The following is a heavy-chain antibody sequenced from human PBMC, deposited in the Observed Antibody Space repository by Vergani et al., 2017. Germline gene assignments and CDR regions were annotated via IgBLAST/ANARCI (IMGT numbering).Heavy chain of an antibody. Sequence: EVQLVESGGGLVQPGGSLRLSCAASGFTFSDHYMDWVRQAPGKGLEWVGRTRNKANSYTTEYAASVKGRFTISRDDSKNSLYLQMNSLRAEDTAVYYCAKDLEAGHNLVDTAMAVDYWGQGTLVTVSS. D-gene: IGHD5-18*01. J-gene: IGHJ4*02. CDR3: AKDLEAGHNLVDTAMAVDY. CDR1: GFTFSDHY. V-gene: IGHV3-72*01. CDR2: TRNKANSYTT.